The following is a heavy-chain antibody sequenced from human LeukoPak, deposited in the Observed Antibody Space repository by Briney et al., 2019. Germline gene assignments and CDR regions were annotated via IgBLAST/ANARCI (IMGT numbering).Heavy chain of an antibody. V-gene: IGHV4-61*08. D-gene: IGHD3-3*01. CDR3: ARMYYDFWVYDY. Sequence: SETLSLTCTVSGASISSGDYYWSWIRQPPGKGLEWIGYIYYSGSTNYNPSLKSRVTISVDTSKNQFSLKLSSVTAADTAVYYCARMYYDFWVYDYWGQGTLVTVSS. CDR2: IYYSGST. CDR1: GASISSGDYY. J-gene: IGHJ4*02.